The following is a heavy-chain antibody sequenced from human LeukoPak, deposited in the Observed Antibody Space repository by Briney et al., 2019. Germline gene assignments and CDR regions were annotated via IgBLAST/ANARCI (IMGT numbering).Heavy chain of an antibody. Sequence: GGSLRLSCAASGFTFSSYSMNWVRQAPGKGLEWGSYISSSSSTIYYADSVKGRFTISRDNAKNSLYLQMNSLRAEDTAVYYCARDKRWDRIFDYWGQGTLVTVSS. CDR3: ARDKRWDRIFDY. D-gene: IGHD4-23*01. CDR2: ISSSSSTI. CDR1: GFTFSSYS. V-gene: IGHV3-48*01. J-gene: IGHJ4*02.